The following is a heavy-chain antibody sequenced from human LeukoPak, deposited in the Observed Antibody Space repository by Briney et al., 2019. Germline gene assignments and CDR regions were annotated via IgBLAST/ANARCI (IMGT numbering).Heavy chain of an antibody. Sequence: GGSLRLSCAASGFAFANYALNWVRQAPGKGLEWVSTIGATRGDTYYADSVKGRFIISKDTSENTLFLHMDSLRAEDTAIYYCAPTLTAIYYRGIFDCWAQGILVTVSS. CDR3: APTLTAIYYRGIFDC. J-gene: IGHJ4*02. CDR2: IGATRGDT. CDR1: GFAFANYA. D-gene: IGHD1-26*01. V-gene: IGHV3-23*01.